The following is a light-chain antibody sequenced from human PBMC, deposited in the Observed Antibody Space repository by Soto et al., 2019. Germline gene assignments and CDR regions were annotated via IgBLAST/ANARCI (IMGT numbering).Light chain of an antibody. Sequence: DIQMTQSPYTLSASVRDRVTITCRASQDINSWLAWYQQKPGKAPELLIFDASTLERGVPSRFSGRGSGTEFILTISSLQPDELATYYCQQYNSYPWTFGQGTKVELK. CDR2: DAS. J-gene: IGKJ1*01. V-gene: IGKV1-5*01. CDR3: QQYNSYPWT. CDR1: QDINSW.